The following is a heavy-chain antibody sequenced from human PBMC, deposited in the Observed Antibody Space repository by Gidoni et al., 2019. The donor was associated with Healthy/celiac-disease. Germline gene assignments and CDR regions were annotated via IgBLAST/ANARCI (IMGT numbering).Heavy chain of an antibody. V-gene: IGHV1-58*01. CDR1: GFTFTSSA. CDR2: IVVGSGNT. D-gene: IGHD2-2*02. J-gene: IGHJ4*02. CDR3: AAEAVSYTIDY. Sequence: QMQLVQSGPEVKKPGTSVKVSCKASGFTFTSSAVQWVRQARGQRLEWIGWIVVGSGNTNYEQKFQERVTITRDMSTSTAYMELSSLRSEDTAVYYCAAEAVSYTIDYWGQGTLVTVSS.